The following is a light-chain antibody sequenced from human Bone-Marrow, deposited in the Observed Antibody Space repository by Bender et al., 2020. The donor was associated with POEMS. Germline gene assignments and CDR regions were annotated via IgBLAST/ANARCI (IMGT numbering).Light chain of an antibody. V-gene: IGLV2-23*02. Sequence: QSALTQPASVSGSPGQSITISCTGTSSDVGSYNLVSWYQLHPGKAPKLMIYDVINRPSGVSNRFSGSKSGNTASLTISGLQAEDEADYYCCSYAGSSTPWVFGGGTKLTVL. CDR1: SSDVGSYNL. J-gene: IGLJ3*02. CDR2: DVI. CDR3: CSYAGSSTPWV.